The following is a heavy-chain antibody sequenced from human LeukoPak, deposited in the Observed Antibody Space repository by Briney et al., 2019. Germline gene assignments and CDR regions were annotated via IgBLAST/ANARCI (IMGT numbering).Heavy chain of an antibody. CDR2: IKYDGSEE. V-gene: IGHV3-7*04. J-gene: IGHJ4*02. CDR3: ARDIEAAGLFLDY. CDR1: GFTFSSYW. D-gene: IGHD6-13*01. Sequence: GGSLRLSCAASGFTFSSYWMTWVRQAPGKGLEWVANIKYDGSEEDYMDSVKGRFTISRDNAKNSLYLQMNSLRVEDTAVYYCARDIEAAGLFLDYWGQGTLVTVSS.